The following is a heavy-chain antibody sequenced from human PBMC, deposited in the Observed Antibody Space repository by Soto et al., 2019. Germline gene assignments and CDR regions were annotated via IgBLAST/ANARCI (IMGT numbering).Heavy chain of an antibody. V-gene: IGHV3-30-3*01. Sequence: QVQLVESGGGVVQPGRSLRLSCAASGFTFSSYAMHWVRQAPGKGLEWVAVISYDGSNKYYADSVKGRFTISRDNSKNTLYLQMNSLRAEDTAVYYCARDRAGIAAAGTWLGYYGMDVWGQGTTVTVSS. J-gene: IGHJ6*02. CDR3: ARDRAGIAAAGTWLGYYGMDV. CDR1: GFTFSSYA. CDR2: ISYDGSNK. D-gene: IGHD6-13*01.